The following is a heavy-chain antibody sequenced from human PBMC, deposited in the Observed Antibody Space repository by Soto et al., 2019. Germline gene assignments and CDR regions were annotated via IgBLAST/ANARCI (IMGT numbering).Heavy chain of an antibody. CDR3: ARSPGRSSRSGMAV. CDR1: GRGFSSNS. J-gene: IGHJ6*02. Sequence: SVKGVWKAAGRGFSSNSGSWVLKALGQGLEWMGGIIPIFGTANYAQKFQGRVTITADESTSTAYMELSSLRSEDTAVYYCARSPGRSSRSGMAVRGQGTTVTVSS. CDR2: IIPIFGTA. V-gene: IGHV1-69*01.